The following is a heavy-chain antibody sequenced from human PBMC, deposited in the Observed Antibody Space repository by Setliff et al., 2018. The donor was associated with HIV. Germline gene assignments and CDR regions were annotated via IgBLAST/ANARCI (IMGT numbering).Heavy chain of an antibody. D-gene: IGHD1-26*01. J-gene: IGHJ6*03. CDR1: GGSISSYS. V-gene: IGHV4-34*01. CDR2: INHSGST. Sequence: PSETLSLTCTVSGGSISSYSWSWIRQPPGKGLEWIGEINHSGSTHYNPSLKSRFIISVDTSKNQFSLKVNSMTAADTAVYYCARGARLLAAYSDRWDYFYMAVWGKGTTVTVSS. CDR3: ARGARLLAAYSDRWDYFYMAV.